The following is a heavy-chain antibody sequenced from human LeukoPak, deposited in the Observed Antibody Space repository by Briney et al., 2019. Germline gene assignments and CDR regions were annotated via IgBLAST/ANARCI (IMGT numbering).Heavy chain of an antibody. Sequence: GGSLRLSCAASGFTFDDYAMHWVRQAPGKGLEWVSGISWNSGSIGYADSVKGRFTISRDNSKNTLYLQMNSLRAEDTAVYYCVIPRPVNGSGGYWGKAPLVTVSS. J-gene: IGHJ4*02. D-gene: IGHD3-10*01. CDR1: GFTFDDYA. CDR3: VIPRPVNGSGGY. V-gene: IGHV3-9*01. CDR2: ISWNSGSI.